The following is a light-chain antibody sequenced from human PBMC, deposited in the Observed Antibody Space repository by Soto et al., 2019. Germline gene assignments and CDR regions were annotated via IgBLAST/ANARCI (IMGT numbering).Light chain of an antibody. CDR3: QQSYSTPLT. CDR2: AAS. J-gene: IGKJ4*01. V-gene: IGKV1-39*01. CDR1: QSISSY. Sequence: DIQMTQSPSSLSASVGDRVTITCRASQSISSYLNWYQQKPGKAPKLLIYAASSLQSGVPSRFSGSGSGTDFSLTISSLQPEDFATYYCQQSYSTPLTCGGGTGVDLK.